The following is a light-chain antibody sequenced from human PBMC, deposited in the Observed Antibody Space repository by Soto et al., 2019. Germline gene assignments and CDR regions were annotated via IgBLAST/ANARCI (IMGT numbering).Light chain of an antibody. V-gene: IGLV2-14*01. CDR2: EVS. Sequence: QSVLTQPASVSGSPGQSITISCTGTSSDGGGYNYVSWYQQFPGQAPQLLISEVSNRPSGISSRFSGSKSGNTASLTISGLQAEDEASYFCISYTGFSGPYVFGTGTKLTVL. CDR3: ISYTGFSGPYV. CDR1: SSDGGGYNY. J-gene: IGLJ1*01.